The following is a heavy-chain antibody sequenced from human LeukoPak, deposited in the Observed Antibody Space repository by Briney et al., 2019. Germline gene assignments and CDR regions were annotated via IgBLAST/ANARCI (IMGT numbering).Heavy chain of an antibody. D-gene: IGHD2-2*02. V-gene: IGHV4-4*09. Sequence: KPSETLSLTCTVSGGSLSSYYWSWIRQPPGQGLEWIGYIYTSGSTNYNPSLKSRVTISVDTSKNQFSLKLSSVTAADTAVYYCARLSVAPAAILHYYYYMDVWGNGTTVTVSS. CDR3: ARLSVAPAAILHYYYYMDV. J-gene: IGHJ6*03. CDR1: GGSLSSYY. CDR2: IYTSGST.